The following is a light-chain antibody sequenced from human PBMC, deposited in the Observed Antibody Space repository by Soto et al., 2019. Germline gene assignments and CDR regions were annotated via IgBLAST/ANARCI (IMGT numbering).Light chain of an antibody. J-gene: IGKJ3*01. CDR3: QQRYNWPRT. V-gene: IGKV3-11*01. Sequence: EIVLTQSPATLSLSPGERATLFCRASQSVGSYLAWYQQKPGQAPRLLIYDASNRATGIPARFSGSGSGTDFTLTTSSLEPEDFAVYYCQQRYNWPRTFGPGTKVDIK. CDR1: QSVGSY. CDR2: DAS.